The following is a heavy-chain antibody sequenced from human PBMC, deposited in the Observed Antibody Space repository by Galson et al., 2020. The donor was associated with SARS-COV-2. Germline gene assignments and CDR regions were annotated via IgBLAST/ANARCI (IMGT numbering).Heavy chain of an antibody. CDR3: AKGRDYDYVGPVDH. D-gene: IGHD5-12*01. V-gene: IGHV3-9*01. CDR2: INWNSGII. J-gene: IGHJ4*02. Sequence: GGSLRLSCAASGFTFDDYAMHWVRQAPGKGLEWVSGINWNSGIIGYADSVKGRFTISRDNAENSLFLQMNSLRAEDTALYFCAKGRDYDYVGPVDHWGQGTLVTVSS. CDR1: GFTFDDYA.